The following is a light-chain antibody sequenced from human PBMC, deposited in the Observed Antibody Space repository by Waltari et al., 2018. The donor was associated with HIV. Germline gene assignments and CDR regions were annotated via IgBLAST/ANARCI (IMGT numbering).Light chain of an antibody. J-gene: IGLJ3*02. V-gene: IGLV2-14*03. Sequence: QSALTQPAPVLGSPGQSITIPCTGTHTDVGGYNYVYWYQQDPGKAPKLIIYDVNHRPSWISNRFSGSKSGITASLTISGLQANDEGNYYCSSYTSSSTLWVFGGGTKLTVL. CDR3: SSYTSSSTLWV. CDR1: HTDVGGYNY. CDR2: DVN.